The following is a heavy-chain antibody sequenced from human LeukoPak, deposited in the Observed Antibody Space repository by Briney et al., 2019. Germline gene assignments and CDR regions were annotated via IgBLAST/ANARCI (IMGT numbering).Heavy chain of an antibody. CDR2: ISYDGSNK. CDR1: GFTFSSYA. D-gene: IGHD4-17*01. CDR3: ARDRDYGDYYYYYGMDV. Sequence: GRSLRLSCAASGFTFSSYAMHWVRQAPGKGLEWVAVISYDGSNKHYADSVKGRFTISRDNSKNTLYLQMNSLRAEDTAVYYCARDRDYGDYYYYYGMDVWGQGTTLTVSS. J-gene: IGHJ6*02. V-gene: IGHV3-30*04.